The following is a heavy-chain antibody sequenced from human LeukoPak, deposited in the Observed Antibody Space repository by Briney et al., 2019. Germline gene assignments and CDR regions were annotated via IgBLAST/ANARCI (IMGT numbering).Heavy chain of an antibody. Sequence: GGSLRLSCAASGFTFSDYYMSWIRQAPGKGLEWVPYISSSGTTIYYADSVKGRFTISRDNAKNSLYLQMNSLRAEDTAVYYCARGRSSSPIYYYGMDVWGQGTTVTVSS. CDR1: GFTFSDYY. J-gene: IGHJ6*02. D-gene: IGHD6-13*01. V-gene: IGHV3-11*01. CDR3: ARGRSSSPIYYYGMDV. CDR2: ISSSGTTI.